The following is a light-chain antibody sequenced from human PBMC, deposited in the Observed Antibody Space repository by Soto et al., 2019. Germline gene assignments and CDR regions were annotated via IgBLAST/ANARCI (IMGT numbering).Light chain of an antibody. CDR1: QSVSSN. Sequence: EIVMTQSPATLSVSPGERATLSCRASQSVSSNLAWYQQKPGQAPRPLIYGVSSRAAGIPARFSGSGSGTDFTLTINSLEPEDFAVYYCQQRSNWPPITFGQGTRLEI. J-gene: IGKJ5*01. CDR2: GVS. V-gene: IGKV3-11*01. CDR3: QQRSNWPPIT.